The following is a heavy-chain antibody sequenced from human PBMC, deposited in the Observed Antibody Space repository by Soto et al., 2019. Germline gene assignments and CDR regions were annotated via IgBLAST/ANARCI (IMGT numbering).Heavy chain of an antibody. CDR1: GFTFSSYD. D-gene: IGHD7-27*01. J-gene: IGHJ4*02. CDR3: ARVTGDYFEY. Sequence: EVQLVESGGGLVQPGGALRLSCAASGFTFSSYDMHWVRQATGNGLEWVSAIGTAGDTYYPGSVKGRFTISRENAKNSLYLQMNSLRAGDTAVYYCARVTGDYFEYWGQGTLVTVSS. CDR2: IGTAGDT. V-gene: IGHV3-13*01.